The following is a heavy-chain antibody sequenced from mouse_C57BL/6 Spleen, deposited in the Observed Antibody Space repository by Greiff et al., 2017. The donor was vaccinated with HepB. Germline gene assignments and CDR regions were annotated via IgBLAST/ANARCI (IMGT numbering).Heavy chain of an antibody. Sequence: EVQLVESGGGLVKPGGSLKLSCAASGFTFSSYAMSWVRQTPEKRLEWVATISDGGSYTYYPDNVKGRFTISRDNAKNNLYLQMSHLKSEDTAMYYCARDYYGSSYENFDVWGTGTTVTVSS. CDR2: ISDGGSYT. CDR3: ARDYYGSSYENFDV. D-gene: IGHD1-1*01. J-gene: IGHJ1*03. CDR1: GFTFSSYA. V-gene: IGHV5-4*01.